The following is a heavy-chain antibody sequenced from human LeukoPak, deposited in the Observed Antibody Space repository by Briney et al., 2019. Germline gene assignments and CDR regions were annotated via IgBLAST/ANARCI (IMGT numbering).Heavy chain of an antibody. J-gene: IGHJ4*02. D-gene: IGHD3-22*01. CDR2: ISAYNGNT. CDR3: ARQNAAYDSSGYSNDY. V-gene: IGHV1-18*01. Sequence: ASVKVSCKASGYTFTSYGISWVRQAPGQGLEWMGWISAYNGNTNYAQKLQGRVTMTTDTSTSTAYMELRSLRSDDTAVYYCARQNAAYDSSGYSNDYWGQGTLVTDSS. CDR1: GYTFTSYG.